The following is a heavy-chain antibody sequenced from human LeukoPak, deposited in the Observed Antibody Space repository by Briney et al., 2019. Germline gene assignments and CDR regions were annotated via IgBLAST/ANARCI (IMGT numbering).Heavy chain of an antibody. CDR1: GFSFSSFF. V-gene: IGHV3-64*01. CDR2: ISANGGRT. CDR3: ARGTRFITVAGTSLSFDP. Sequence: PGGSLRLSCAASGFSFSSFFMHWVRQAPGKGLEYVSGISANGGRTYYANSVKGGFTISRDNSKNTLYLHLGSLRPEDMAVYYCARGTRFITVAGTSLSFDPWGQGILVIVSS. J-gene: IGHJ5*02. D-gene: IGHD6-19*01.